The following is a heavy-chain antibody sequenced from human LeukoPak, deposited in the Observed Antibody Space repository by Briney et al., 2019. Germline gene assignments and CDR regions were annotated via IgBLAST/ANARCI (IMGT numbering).Heavy chain of an antibody. J-gene: IGHJ6*02. V-gene: IGHV1-69*04. CDR3: AGHTITPTTGYYYYGMDV. Sequence: SVKVSCKASGGTFSSYAISWVRQAPGQGLEWMGRIIPILGIANYAQKFQGRVTITADKSTSTAYMELSSLRSEDTAVYYCAGHTITPTTGYYYYGMDVWGQGTTVTVSS. CDR2: IIPILGIA. D-gene: IGHD4-17*01. CDR1: GGTFSSYA.